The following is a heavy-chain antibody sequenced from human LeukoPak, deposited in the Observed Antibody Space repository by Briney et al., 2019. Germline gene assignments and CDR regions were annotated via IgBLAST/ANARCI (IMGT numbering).Heavy chain of an antibody. D-gene: IGHD6-6*01. V-gene: IGHV1-2*02. J-gene: IGHJ4*02. Sequence: ASVKVSCKASGYTFTGYYMHWVRQAPGQGLEWMGWINPNSGGTNYAQKFQGRVTMTRDTSISTAYMELSRLRSDDTAVYYCARVEYSSSSCLDYWGQGTLVIVSS. CDR3: ARVEYSSSSCLDY. CDR2: INPNSGGT. CDR1: GYTFTGYY.